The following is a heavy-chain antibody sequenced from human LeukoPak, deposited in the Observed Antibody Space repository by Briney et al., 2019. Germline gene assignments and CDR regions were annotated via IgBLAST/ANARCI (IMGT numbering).Heavy chain of an antibody. D-gene: IGHD3-22*01. J-gene: IGHJ4*02. CDR1: GYTFTSYG. Sequence: GASVKVSCKASGYTFTSYGISWVRQAPGQGLEWMGWISAYNGNTNYAQKLQGRVTMTTDTSTSTAHKELRSLRSDDTAVYYCARPYYDSSAPPYDYWGQGTLVTVSS. CDR3: ARPYYDSSAPPYDY. CDR2: ISAYNGNT. V-gene: IGHV1-18*01.